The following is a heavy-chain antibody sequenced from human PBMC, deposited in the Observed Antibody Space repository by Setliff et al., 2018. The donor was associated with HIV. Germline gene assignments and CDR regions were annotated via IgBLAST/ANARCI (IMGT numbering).Heavy chain of an antibody. CDR2: INHSGST. J-gene: IGHJ4*02. V-gene: IGHV4-34*01. Sequence: NPSETLSLTCAVYGGSFSDYYWSWIRQPPGKGLEWIGEINHSGSTNYNPSLKSRVTISVDTSKNQFSLKVSSVTAADTAVYYCARERSLITNRRYFDSWGQGTLVTVSS. CDR1: GGSFSDYY. D-gene: IGHD1-1*01. CDR3: ARERSLITNRRYFDS.